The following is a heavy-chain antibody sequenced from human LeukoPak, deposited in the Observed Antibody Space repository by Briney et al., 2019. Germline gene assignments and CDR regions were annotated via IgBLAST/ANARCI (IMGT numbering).Heavy chain of an antibody. CDR3: ARGLSIAAPGPSGN. CDR2: INPNSGGT. D-gene: IGHD6-6*01. V-gene: IGHV1-2*02. J-gene: IGHJ4*02. Sequence: ASVKVSCKASGYTFSSYGISWVRQAPGQGLEWMGWINPNSGGTNYAQKFHGRVTMTRDTSISTAYMELSRLRSDDTAVYYCARGLSIAAPGPSGNWGQGTLVTVSS. CDR1: GYTFSSYG.